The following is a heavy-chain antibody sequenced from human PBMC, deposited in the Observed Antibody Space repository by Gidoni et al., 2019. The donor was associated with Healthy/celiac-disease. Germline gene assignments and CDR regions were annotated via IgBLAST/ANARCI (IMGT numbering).Heavy chain of an antibody. D-gene: IGHD3-3*01. CDR1: GGSLSSGSYY. CDR2: IYTSGST. Sequence: QVQLQESGPGLVKPSQTLSLTCTVSGGSLSSGSYYWSWIRQPAGKGLEWIGRIYTSGSTNYNPSLKSRVTISVDTSKNQFSLKLSSVTAADTAVYYCARSHDFWSGYSGGMDVWGQGTTVTVSS. J-gene: IGHJ6*02. CDR3: ARSHDFWSGYSGGMDV. V-gene: IGHV4-61*02.